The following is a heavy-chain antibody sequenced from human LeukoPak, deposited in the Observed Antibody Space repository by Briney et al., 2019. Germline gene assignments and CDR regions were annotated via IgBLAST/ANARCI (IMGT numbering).Heavy chain of an antibody. V-gene: IGHV3-7*01. D-gene: IGHD6-13*01. CDR1: GFTFSTYW. Sequence: GGSLRLSCAASGFTFSTYWMSWVRQAPGQGVEWVANIKQDGSEKYYVDSVKGRFTISRDNAKNSLYLQMNRLRAEDTAMYYCARDSAGNDYWGQGTLVTVSS. CDR2: IKQDGSEK. CDR3: ARDSAGNDY. J-gene: IGHJ4*02.